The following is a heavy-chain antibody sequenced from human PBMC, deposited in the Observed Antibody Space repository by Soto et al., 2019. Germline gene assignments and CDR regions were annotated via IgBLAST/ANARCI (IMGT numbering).Heavy chain of an antibody. Sequence: EVQLLQSGGRLVQPGGSLRLSCAASGFTFGSYAMSWVRQAPGRGLEWVSVIISRGDSTYYAAPVKGRFTIGRDNSKNTLYLQMNSLRAEDTAVYFCARDPIAVAGPAPYYFDSWGQGTLVTVSS. J-gene: IGHJ4*02. V-gene: IGHV3-23*01. CDR2: IISRGDST. D-gene: IGHD6-19*01. CDR1: GFTFGSYA. CDR3: ARDPIAVAGPAPYYFDS.